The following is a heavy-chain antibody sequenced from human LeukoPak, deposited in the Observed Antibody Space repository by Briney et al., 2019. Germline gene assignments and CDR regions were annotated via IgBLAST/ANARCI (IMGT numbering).Heavy chain of an antibody. CDR1: GYTFTSYG. CDR2: ISAYNGNT. CDR3: ARELCQQCTLLSTYYDFWSGYYIHYYYYYYMDV. V-gene: IGHV1-18*01. J-gene: IGHJ6*03. D-gene: IGHD3-3*01. Sequence: ASVKVSCKASGYTFTSYGISWVRQAPGQGLEWMGWISAYNGNTNYAQKLQGRVTMTTDTSTSTAYMELRSLRSEDTAVYYCARELCQQCTLLSTYYDFWSGYYIHYYYYYYMDVWGKGTTVTVSS.